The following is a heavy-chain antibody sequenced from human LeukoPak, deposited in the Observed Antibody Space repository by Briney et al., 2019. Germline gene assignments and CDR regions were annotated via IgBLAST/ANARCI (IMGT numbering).Heavy chain of an antibody. J-gene: IGHJ1*01. CDR2: INHSGST. D-gene: IGHD2-15*01. V-gene: IGHV4-4*02. Sequence: KPSGTLSLTCGVSGGSISSSNWWSWVRQPPGKGLEWIGEINHSGSTNSNPSLKSRVTISVDTSKNQFSLKLSSVTAADTAVYYCARRLLGYCSGGSCYSGYFQHWGQGTLVTVSS. CDR1: GGSISSSNW. CDR3: ARRLLGYCSGGSCYSGYFQH.